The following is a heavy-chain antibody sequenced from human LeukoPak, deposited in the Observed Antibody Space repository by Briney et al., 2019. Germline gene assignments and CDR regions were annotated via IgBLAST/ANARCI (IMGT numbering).Heavy chain of an antibody. CDR3: AISYGSGSYFDY. CDR2: IYTSGST. V-gene: IGHV4-4*07. J-gene: IGHJ4*02. CDR1: GGSISSYY. D-gene: IGHD3-10*01. Sequence: SETLSLTCTVSGGSISSYYWSRIRQPAGKGLEWIGRIYTSGSTNYNPSLKSRVTMSVDTSKNQFSLKLSSVTAADTAVYYCAISYGSGSYFDYWGQGTLVTVSS.